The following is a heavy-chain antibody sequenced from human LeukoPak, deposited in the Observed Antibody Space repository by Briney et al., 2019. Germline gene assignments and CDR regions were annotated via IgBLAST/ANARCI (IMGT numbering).Heavy chain of an antibody. CDR1: GFTVSSNY. Sequence: GGSLRLSCAASGFTVSSNYMRWVRQAPGKGLEWVSVIYSGGSTYYADSVKGRFTISRDNSKNTLYLQMNSLRAEDTAVDYCASTIDGNYWYFDLWGRGTLVTVSS. CDR3: ASTIDGNYWYFDL. V-gene: IGHV3-53*01. CDR2: IYSGGST. J-gene: IGHJ2*01. D-gene: IGHD5-24*01.